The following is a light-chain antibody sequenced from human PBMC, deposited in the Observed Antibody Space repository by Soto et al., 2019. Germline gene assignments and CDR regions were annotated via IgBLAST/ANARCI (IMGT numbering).Light chain of an antibody. J-gene: IGLJ2*01. V-gene: IGLV2-14*01. CDR3: SSDTSSSTSVV. CDR2: DVS. Sequence: QSALTQPASVSGSPGQSITLSCTGTSSDVGGYNYVSWYQQHPGKAPKLRIYDVSNRPSGVSNRFSGSKSGNTASLTISGIQAEDEADYYCSSDTSSSTSVVFGGGTKLTVL. CDR1: SSDVGGYNY.